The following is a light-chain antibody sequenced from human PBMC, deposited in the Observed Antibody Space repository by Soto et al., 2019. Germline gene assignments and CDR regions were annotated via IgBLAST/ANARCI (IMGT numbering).Light chain of an antibody. Sequence: DIQMTQSPSSLSASVGDRVTITCQASHDIKKYFNWYQQKPGKAPKLLIYHASTLKTGVPSRFSGSGSGTDFAITISSLQPEDIGTYYCQQYAHLPLTFGGGTKVEIK. CDR3: QQYAHLPLT. CDR2: HAS. V-gene: IGKV1-33*01. J-gene: IGKJ4*01. CDR1: HDIKKY.